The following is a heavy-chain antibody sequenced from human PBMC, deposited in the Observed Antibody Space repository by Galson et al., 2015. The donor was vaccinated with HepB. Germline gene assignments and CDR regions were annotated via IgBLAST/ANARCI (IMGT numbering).Heavy chain of an antibody. V-gene: IGHV1-3*01. D-gene: IGHD4-23*01. J-gene: IGHJ4*02. Sequence: QSGAEVKKPGASVKVSCKASGYTLTSYAMHWVRQAPGQRLEWMGWINAGNGNTKYSQKFQGRVTITRDTSASTAYMELSSLRSEDTAVYYCARAPPTSYGGNSYFDYWGQGTLVTVSS. CDR1: GYTLTSYA. CDR3: ARAPPTSYGGNSYFDY. CDR2: INAGNGNT.